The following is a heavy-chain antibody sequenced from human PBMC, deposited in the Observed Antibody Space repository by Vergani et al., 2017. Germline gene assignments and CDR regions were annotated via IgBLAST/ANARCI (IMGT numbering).Heavy chain of an antibody. CDR1: GGSISSYY. D-gene: IGHD1-26*01. J-gene: IGHJ3*02. Sequence: QVQLQESGPGLVKPSETLSLTCTVSGGSISSYYWSWIRQPPGKGLEWIGYIYYSGSTNYNPSLKSRVTISVDTSKNQFSLKLSSVTAADTAVYYCARGIGSSQGAFDIWGQGTMVTVSS. CDR2: IYYSGST. CDR3: ARGIGSSQGAFDI. V-gene: IGHV4-59*01.